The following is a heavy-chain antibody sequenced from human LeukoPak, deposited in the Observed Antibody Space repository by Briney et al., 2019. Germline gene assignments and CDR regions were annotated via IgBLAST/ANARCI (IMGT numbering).Heavy chain of an antibody. CDR1: GLTFSTFA. D-gene: IGHD2-8*02. J-gene: IGHJ4*02. V-gene: IGHV3-23*01. CDR2: IFPSGGEI. Sequence: GGSLRLSCAASGLTFSTFAMIWVRQPPGKGLEWVSSIFPSGGEIHYADSVRGRFTISRDNSKSTLSLQMNSLRAEDTAIYYCTTYRQVLLPFESWGQGTLVTVSS. CDR3: TTYRQVLLPFES.